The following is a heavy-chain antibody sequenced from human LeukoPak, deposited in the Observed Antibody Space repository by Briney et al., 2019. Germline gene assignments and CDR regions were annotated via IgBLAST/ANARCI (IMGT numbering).Heavy chain of an antibody. D-gene: IGHD2-21*01. J-gene: IGHJ5*02. CDR2: IGHTGSIT. Sequence: GGSLRLSCAGSGFTFGSYSMNWVRHAPGKGLEWVSYIGHTGSITDYADSVKGRFTISRDNSKNTLYLQMNSLRAEDTAVYYCAKGASYCGGDCSVFDPWGQGTLVTVSS. V-gene: IGHV3-48*01. CDR3: AKGASYCGGDCSVFDP. CDR1: GFTFGSYS.